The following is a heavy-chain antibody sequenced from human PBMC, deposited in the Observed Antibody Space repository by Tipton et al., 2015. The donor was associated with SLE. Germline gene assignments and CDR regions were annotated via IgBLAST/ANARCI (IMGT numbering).Heavy chain of an antibody. CDR1: GGSISSHY. Sequence: TLSLTCTVSGGSISSHYWSWIRQPPGKGLGWIGYIYYSGSTNYNPSLKSRVTISVDTSKNQFSLKLSSVTAADTAVYYCARAAGSDYYGMDVWGQGTTVTVSS. CDR3: ARAAGSDYYGMDV. CDR2: IYYSGST. V-gene: IGHV4-59*11. J-gene: IGHJ6*02. D-gene: IGHD6-19*01.